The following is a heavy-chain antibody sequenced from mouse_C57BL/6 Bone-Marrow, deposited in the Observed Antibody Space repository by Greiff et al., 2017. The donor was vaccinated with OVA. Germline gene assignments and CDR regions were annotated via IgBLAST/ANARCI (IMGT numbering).Heavy chain of an antibody. CDR1: GYTFTSYW. V-gene: IGHV1-69*01. J-gene: IGHJ4*01. CDR3: ARRCAYAMDY. CDR2: IDPSDSYT. Sequence: VQLQQPGAELVMPGASVKLSCKASGYTFTSYWMHWVKQRPGQGLEWIGEIDPSDSYTNYNQKFKGKSTLTVDKSSSTAYMQLSSLTSEDSAVYYCARRCAYAMDYWGQGTSVTVSS.